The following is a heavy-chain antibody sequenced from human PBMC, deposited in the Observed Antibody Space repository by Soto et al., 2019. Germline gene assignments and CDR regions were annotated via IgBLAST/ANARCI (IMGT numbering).Heavy chain of an antibody. Sequence: GESLKISCKGSGYSFTSYWISWVRQMPGKGLEWMGRIDPSDSYTNYSPSFQGHVTISADKSISTAYLQWSSLKASDTAMYYWARLPDQALDYYGGADDWGQGTLVTVSS. CDR2: IDPSDSYT. D-gene: IGHD1-26*01. V-gene: IGHV5-10-1*01. CDR3: ARLPDQALDYYGGADD. J-gene: IGHJ4*02. CDR1: GYSFTSYW.